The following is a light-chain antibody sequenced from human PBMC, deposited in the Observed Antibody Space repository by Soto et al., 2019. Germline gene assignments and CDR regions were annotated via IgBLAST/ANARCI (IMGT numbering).Light chain of an antibody. CDR2: EVS. Sequence: QSALTQPASVSESPGQSISISCTGTSSDIGGYNYVSWYQQYPGKVPKLIIYEVSSRPSGISNRFSGSKSGNTASLTISGLQPEDEAVYHCSSYTLRSTVVFGGGTKLTVL. J-gene: IGLJ3*02. CDR3: SSYTLRSTVV. V-gene: IGLV2-14*01. CDR1: SSDIGGYNY.